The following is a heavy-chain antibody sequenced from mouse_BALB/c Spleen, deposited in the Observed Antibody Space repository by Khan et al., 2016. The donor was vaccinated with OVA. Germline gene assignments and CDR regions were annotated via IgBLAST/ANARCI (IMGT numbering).Heavy chain of an antibody. Sequence: QVQLKESGPGLVAPSQSLSITCTVSGFSLTGYGVNWVRQPPGKGLEWLGMIWGDGSTDYNSALKSRLSISKDNSKSHVFLKMNSLQTDNTASYYCAREFYYEYAYYYAMDYWGQGTSVTVSS. V-gene: IGHV2-6-7*01. J-gene: IGHJ4*01. D-gene: IGHD2-4*01. CDR3: AREFYYEYAYYYAMDY. CDR2: IWGDGST. CDR1: GFSLTGYG.